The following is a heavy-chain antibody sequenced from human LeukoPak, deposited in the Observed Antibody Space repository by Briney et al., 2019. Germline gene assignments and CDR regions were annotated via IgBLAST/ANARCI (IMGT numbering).Heavy chain of an antibody. Sequence: SETLSLTCPVSGGSISSSSYYWGWIRRPPGKGLEWIGSIYYSGSTYYNPSLKSRVTISVDTSKNQFSLKLSSVTAADTAVYYCAGDYSSGWPTYYYYGMDVWGQGTTVTVSS. V-gene: IGHV4-39*01. D-gene: IGHD6-19*01. J-gene: IGHJ6*02. CDR3: AGDYSSGWPTYYYYGMDV. CDR2: IYYSGST. CDR1: GGSISSSSYY.